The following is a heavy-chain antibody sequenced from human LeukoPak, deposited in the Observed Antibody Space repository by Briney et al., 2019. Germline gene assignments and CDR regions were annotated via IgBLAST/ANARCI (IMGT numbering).Heavy chain of an antibody. CDR2: IYHSGST. CDR1: GGSISSRNW. CDR3: ARDLYSYGSGSYINWFDP. Sequence: SETLSLTCAVSGGSISSRNWWSWVRQPPGKGLEWIGEIYHSGSTNYNPSLKSRVTISVDKSKNQFSLKLSSVTAADTAVYYCARDLYSYGSGSYINWFDPWGQGTLVTVSS. D-gene: IGHD3-10*01. J-gene: IGHJ5*02. V-gene: IGHV4-4*02.